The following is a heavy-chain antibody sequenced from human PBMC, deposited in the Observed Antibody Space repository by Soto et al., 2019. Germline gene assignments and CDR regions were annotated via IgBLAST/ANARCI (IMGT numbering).Heavy chain of an antibody. CDR3: ARASSRTTGDWFDP. J-gene: IGHJ5*02. D-gene: IGHD1-26*01. CDR1: GGSISSSSYY. CDR2: IYYSGST. Sequence: PSETLSLTCTVSGGSISSSSYYWGWIRQHPGKGLEWIGYIYYSGSTYYNPSLKSRVTISVDTSKNQFSLKLSSVTAADTAVYYCARASSRTTGDWFDPWGQGTLVTVSS. V-gene: IGHV4-31*03.